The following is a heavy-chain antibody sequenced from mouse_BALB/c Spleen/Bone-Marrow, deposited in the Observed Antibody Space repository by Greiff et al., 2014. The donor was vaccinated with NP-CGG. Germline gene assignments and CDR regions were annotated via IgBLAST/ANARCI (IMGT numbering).Heavy chain of an antibody. Sequence: QVQLQQSGSVLVRPGASVKLSCKASGYTFTNSWMHWAKQRPGQGLEWIGEIHPNSGNSNYNEKFKGKATLTVDTSSNTAYVDLSNLTFEDSAVYCCARRDRYAYYFDYWGQGTTLTVSS. V-gene: IGHV1S130*01. CDR1: GYTFTNSW. D-gene: IGHD2-14*01. J-gene: IGHJ2*01. CDR2: IHPNSGNS. CDR3: ARRDRYAYYFDY.